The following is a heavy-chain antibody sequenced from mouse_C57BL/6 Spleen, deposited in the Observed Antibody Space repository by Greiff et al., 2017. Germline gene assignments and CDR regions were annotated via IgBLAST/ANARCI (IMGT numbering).Heavy chain of an antibody. CDR2: IDPSDSET. Sequence: QVQLQQPGAELVKPGSSVKLSCTASGFTFTSYWMHWVKQRPIQGLEWIGNIDPSDSETHYNQKFEDKATLTVDKSYSTAYMQLSSLTSEDSAVYYCARYELDGRGFDYWGQGTLVTVSA. D-gene: IGHD2-3*01. V-gene: IGHV1-52*01. CDR3: ARYELDGRGFDY. CDR1: GFTFTSYW. J-gene: IGHJ3*01.